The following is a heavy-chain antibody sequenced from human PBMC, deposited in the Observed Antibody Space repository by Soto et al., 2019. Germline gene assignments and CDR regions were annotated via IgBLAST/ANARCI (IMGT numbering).Heavy chain of an antibody. CDR2: IHLGGSDT. Sequence: GESLKISCKASGYSSANFWIGWVRQMPGKGLEWMGFIHLGGSDTRYTPSFQDQVTISAARSINTAYLQWSSLRASDTAMFYCAIPTHGNSYFDYLGQGTLVTVSS. CDR1: GYSSANFW. D-gene: IGHD1-26*01. CDR3: AIPTHGNSYFDY. V-gene: IGHV5-51*01. J-gene: IGHJ4*02.